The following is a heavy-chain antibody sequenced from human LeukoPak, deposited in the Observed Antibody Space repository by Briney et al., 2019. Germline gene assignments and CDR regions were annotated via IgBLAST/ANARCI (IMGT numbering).Heavy chain of an antibody. J-gene: IGHJ4*02. CDR2: IKQDGSEK. Sequence: PGGSLRLSCAASGFTFSSYWMSWVRQAPGKWLEWVANIKQDGSEKYYVDSVKGRFTISRDNAKNSLYLQMNSLRAEDTAVYYCARSYRRWDQRFDYWGQGTLVTVSS. CDR1: GFTFSSYW. D-gene: IGHD1-26*01. V-gene: IGHV3-7*01. CDR3: ARSYRRWDQRFDY.